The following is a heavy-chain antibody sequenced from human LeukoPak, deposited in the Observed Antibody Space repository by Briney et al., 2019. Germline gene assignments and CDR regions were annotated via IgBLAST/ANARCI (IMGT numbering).Heavy chain of an antibody. CDR1: GFTFSSFG. J-gene: IGHJ5*02. Sequence: GGSLRLSCAASGFTFSSFGMHWVRQAPGKRLEWVAYISHGGSNKYYADSVKGRFTISRDNSENTLYLQMNSLRAEDTAVYYCAKELRGYSYGLRNNWFDPWGEGTLVTVSS. CDR2: ISHGGSNK. D-gene: IGHD5-18*01. CDR3: AKELRGYSYGLRNNWFDP. V-gene: IGHV3-30*18.